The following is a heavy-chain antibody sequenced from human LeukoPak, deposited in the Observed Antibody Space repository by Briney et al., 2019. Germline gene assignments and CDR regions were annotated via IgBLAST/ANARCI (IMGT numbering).Heavy chain of an antibody. CDR2: ISWNSGSI. CDR1: GFTFDDYA. D-gene: IGHD1-26*01. V-gene: IGHV3-9*01. Sequence: PGGSLRLSCAASGFTFDDYAMHWFRQAPGKGLEWASGISWNSGSIGYADSVKGRFTISRDSSKNTLFLHMNTLRAEDTAIYYCAKDRTVGASYWYFDLWGRGTLVTVSS. J-gene: IGHJ2*01. CDR3: AKDRTVGASYWYFDL.